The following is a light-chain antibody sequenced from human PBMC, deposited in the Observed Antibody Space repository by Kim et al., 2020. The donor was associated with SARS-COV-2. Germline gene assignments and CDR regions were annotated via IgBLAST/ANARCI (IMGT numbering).Light chain of an antibody. CDR2: TAS. CDR1: QGIDKY. V-gene: IGKV1-27*01. Sequence: DIQMTQSPSSLSAFVGDRVTITCRASQGIDKYLAWYQQKPGKGPKLLIHTASTLQSGVPSRFRGSGSGTDFTLTIDSLQPEDVASYYCQKYDSAPRTFGQGTKVDIK. CDR3: QKYDSAPRT. J-gene: IGKJ1*01.